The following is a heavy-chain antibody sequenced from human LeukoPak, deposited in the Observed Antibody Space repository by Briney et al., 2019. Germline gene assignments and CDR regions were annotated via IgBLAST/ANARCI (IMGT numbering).Heavy chain of an antibody. Sequence: GGSLRLAWAASGFTVSNYAMSWVRQSPGKVREWVSAISSTTSTTYYADSVRGAFTISRDIYKNTLYLQMNSPSVEDTAVYYCAKSKEDSCDPFDPWGQGTLVTVSS. J-gene: IGHJ5*02. CDR3: AKSKEDSCDPFDP. V-gene: IGHV3-23*01. D-gene: IGHD2-15*01. CDR2: ISSTTSTT. CDR1: GFTVSNYA.